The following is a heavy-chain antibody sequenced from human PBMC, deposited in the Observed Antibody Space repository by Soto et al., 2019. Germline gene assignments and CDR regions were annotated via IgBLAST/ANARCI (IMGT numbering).Heavy chain of an antibody. CDR2: ISGSGGST. V-gene: IGHV3-23*01. D-gene: IGHD6-19*01. CDR1: GFTFSSYA. J-gene: IGHJ6*02. Sequence: GGSLRLSCAASGFTFSSYAMSWVRQAPGKGLEWVSAISGSGGSTYYADSVKGRFTISRDNSKNTLYLEMNNLRAEDTAVYFCAKDRSATLYYYGMDVWGQGTTVTVSS. CDR3: AKDRSATLYYYGMDV.